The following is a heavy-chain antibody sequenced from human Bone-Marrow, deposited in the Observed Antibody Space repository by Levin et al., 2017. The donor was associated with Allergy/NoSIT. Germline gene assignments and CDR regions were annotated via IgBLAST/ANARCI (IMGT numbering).Heavy chain of an antibody. CDR2: LYAGGAA. Sequence: QPGGSLRLSCAASGFTVSSNYMTWVRQAPGKGLEWVSILYAGGAAHYADSVKGRFNIFKDDSKDTLYLQLNNLRADDTAVYYCARGRYGDFDRWGQGTLVTVAS. V-gene: IGHV3-53*01. CDR3: ARGRYGDFDR. D-gene: IGHD4-17*01. J-gene: IGHJ4*02. CDR1: GFTVSSNY.